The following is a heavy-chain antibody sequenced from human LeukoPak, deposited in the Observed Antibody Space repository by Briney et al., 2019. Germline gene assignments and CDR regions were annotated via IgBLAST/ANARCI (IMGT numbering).Heavy chain of an antibody. Sequence: PSETLSLTCTVSGGSISSYYWSWIRQPPGKGLEWIGYIYYSGRTNYNPSLTSRVTISVDTSKNQFSLNLSSVTAADTAVYYCARHESGGYYYMWGQGILVTVSS. CDR3: ARHESGGYYYM. CDR2: IYYSGRT. V-gene: IGHV4-59*08. CDR1: GGSISSYY. D-gene: IGHD3-22*01. J-gene: IGHJ4*02.